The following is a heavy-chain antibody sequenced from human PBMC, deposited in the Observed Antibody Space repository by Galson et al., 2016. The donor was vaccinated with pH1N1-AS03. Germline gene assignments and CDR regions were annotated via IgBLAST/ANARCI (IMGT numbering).Heavy chain of an antibody. V-gene: IGHV3-74*01. Sequence: SLRLSCAASGFTFSATWIHWIRQGPGKGLVWVSRISPDGSIVGYADSVKGRFAVSRDNAKNSGYLQMNSLGADDTAVYYCARAIGAAGSAWGQGTLVTVSS. CDR3: ARAIGAAGSA. CDR1: GFTFSATW. CDR2: ISPDGSIV. D-gene: IGHD6-13*01. J-gene: IGHJ4*02.